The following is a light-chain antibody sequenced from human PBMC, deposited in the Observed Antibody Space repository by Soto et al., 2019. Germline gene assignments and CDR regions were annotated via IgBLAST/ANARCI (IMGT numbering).Light chain of an antibody. J-gene: IGKJ1*01. Sequence: EIVLTQSPGTLSLSAGERATLSCRASQSVGSSYLAWYQQKPGQAPTVLIYGASSRATGIPERFSGSGSGTDFTLTISRLEPEDFAVYYCQNYDTSPTFGQGTKVEI. V-gene: IGKV3-20*01. CDR3: QNYDTSPT. CDR2: GAS. CDR1: QSVGSSY.